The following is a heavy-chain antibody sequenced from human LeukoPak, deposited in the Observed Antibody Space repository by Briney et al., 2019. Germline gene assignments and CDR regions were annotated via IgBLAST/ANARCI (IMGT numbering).Heavy chain of an antibody. CDR3: ASLYPEYYYDSSGYYPG. CDR1: GGSISSYY. D-gene: IGHD3-22*01. V-gene: IGHV4-4*07. Sequence: SETLSLTCTVSGGSISSYYWSWIRQPAGKGLEWIGSIYHSGSTYYNPSLKSRVTISVDTSKNQFSLKLSSVTAADTAVYYCASLYPEYYYDSSGYYPGWGQGTLVTVSS. J-gene: IGHJ4*02. CDR2: IYHSGST.